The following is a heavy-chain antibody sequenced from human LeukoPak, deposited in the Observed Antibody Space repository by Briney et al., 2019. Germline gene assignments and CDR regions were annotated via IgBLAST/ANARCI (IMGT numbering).Heavy chain of an antibody. V-gene: IGHV4-39*07. Sequence: SETLSLTCIVSGRSISSSSYYWGWLRQPPGKGLEWIGSIYYSGSTYYNPSLKSRVTISVDTSKNQFCLKLSSVTAADTAVYYCARDLDASDFDYWGQGTLVTVSS. CDR2: IYYSGST. CDR1: GRSISSSSYY. J-gene: IGHJ4*02. D-gene: IGHD3/OR15-3a*01. CDR3: ARDLDASDFDY.